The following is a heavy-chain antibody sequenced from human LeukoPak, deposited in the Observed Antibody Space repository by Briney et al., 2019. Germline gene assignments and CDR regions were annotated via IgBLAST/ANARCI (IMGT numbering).Heavy chain of an antibody. CDR2: ISAYNGNT. V-gene: IGHV1-18*01. CDR3: ARRSATDYFDY. Sequence: ASVTVSFKASGYTFTSYGISWVRQAPGQGVEWMGWISAYNGNTNYAQKLQGRVTITTDTYTSTAYMELRSLRSDDTAVYYCARRSATDYFDYWGQGPLVPVSS. CDR1: GYTFTSYG. J-gene: IGHJ4*02.